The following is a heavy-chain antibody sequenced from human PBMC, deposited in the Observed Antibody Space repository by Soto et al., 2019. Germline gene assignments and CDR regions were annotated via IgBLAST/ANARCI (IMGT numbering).Heavy chain of an antibody. V-gene: IGHV1-8*01. CDR1: GYTFTSYD. CDR3: SRWFGDSEDAYYYYYMDV. J-gene: IGHJ6*03. CDR2: MNPNSGNT. Sequence: ASVKVSCKASGYTFTSYDINWVRQATGQGLEWMGWMNPNSGNTGYAQKFQGRVTMTRNTSISTAYMELSSLRSEDTAVYYCSRWFGDSEDAYYYYYMDVWGKGTTVTVSS. D-gene: IGHD3-10*01.